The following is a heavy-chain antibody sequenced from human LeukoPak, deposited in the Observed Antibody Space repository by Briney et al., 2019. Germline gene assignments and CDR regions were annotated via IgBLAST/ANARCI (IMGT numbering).Heavy chain of an antibody. J-gene: IGHJ4*02. D-gene: IGHD6-13*01. V-gene: IGHV4-39*01. CDR2: IYYSGST. CDR3: ARHHSGSWYGLWGY. CDR1: GGSISSSSYY. Sequence: SETLSLTCTVSGGSISSSSYYWGWIRQPPGKGLEWIGSIYYSGSTYYNPSLKSRVTISVDTSKNQFSLKLSSVTAADTAVYYCARHHSGSWYGLWGYWGQGTLVTVSS.